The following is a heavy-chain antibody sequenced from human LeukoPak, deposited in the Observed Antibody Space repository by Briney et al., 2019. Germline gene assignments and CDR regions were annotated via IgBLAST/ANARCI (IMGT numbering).Heavy chain of an antibody. J-gene: IGHJ4*02. D-gene: IGHD6-19*01. V-gene: IGHV3-23*01. CDR3: AKDYGYSSGWYVDY. CDR2: ISGSGGST. Sequence: GGSLRLPCAASGFTFSSYAMSWVRQAPGKGLEWVSDISGSGGSTYYADSVKGRFTISRDNSKNTLYLQMNSLRAEDTALYYCAKDYGYSSGWYVDYWGQGTLVTVSS. CDR1: GFTFSSYA.